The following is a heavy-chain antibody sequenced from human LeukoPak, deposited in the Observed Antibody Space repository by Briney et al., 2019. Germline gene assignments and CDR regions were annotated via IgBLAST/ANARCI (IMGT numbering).Heavy chain of an antibody. CDR2: IYPGDSDT. D-gene: IGHD6-19*01. J-gene: IGHJ6*03. CDR3: ARSYSSGLTYMDV. Sequence: GESLKISCKGSGYSFTSYWIGWVRQMPGKGLEWMGIIYPGDSDTRYSPSFLGQVTISADKSISTAYLQWSSLKASDTAMYYCARSYSSGLTYMDVWGKGTTVTVSS. CDR1: GYSFTSYW. V-gene: IGHV5-51*01.